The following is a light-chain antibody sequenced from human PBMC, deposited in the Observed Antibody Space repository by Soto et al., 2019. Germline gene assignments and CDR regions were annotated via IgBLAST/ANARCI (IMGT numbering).Light chain of an antibody. V-gene: IGKV1-5*03. J-gene: IGKJ1*01. CDR1: QTISSW. Sequence: DIQMTQSPSTLSGSVGDRVTITCRASQTISSWLAWYQQKPGKAPKLLIYKASTLESGVPSWLSGSAFRIQCVHFNSSEKSDDCQTASSEVRDGYLEAIGKGTKVEVK. CDR3: EVRDGYLEA. CDR2: KAS.